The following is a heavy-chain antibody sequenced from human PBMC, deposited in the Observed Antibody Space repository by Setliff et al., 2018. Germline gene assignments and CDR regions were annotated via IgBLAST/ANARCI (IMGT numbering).Heavy chain of an antibody. CDR1: GGSISSYY. Sequence: SETLSLTCTVSGGSISSYYWSWIRQPAGKGLEWIGHIYTTGSTNYNPSPKSRVTLSVDTSKNQFSLKLTSVTAADTAIYYCARTPYYYDTDGYDFWGQGTLVTVSS. J-gene: IGHJ4*02. CDR3: ARTPYYYDTDGYDF. CDR2: IYTTGST. V-gene: IGHV4-4*07. D-gene: IGHD3-22*01.